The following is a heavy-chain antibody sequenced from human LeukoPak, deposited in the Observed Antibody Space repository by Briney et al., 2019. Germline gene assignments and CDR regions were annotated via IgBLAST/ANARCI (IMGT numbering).Heavy chain of an antibody. CDR3: ARDLGDSSSSYAFDI. CDR2: INPNSGDT. J-gene: IGHJ3*02. D-gene: IGHD6-6*01. V-gene: IGHV1-2*02. Sequence: GASVNVSCKASGYTFTAYYVHWVRQAPGQGLEWLGWINPNSGDTNYAQRFQGRVTMTRDTSISTAYMELSRLRSDDTAVYYCARDLGDSSSSYAFDIWGQGTIVTVSS. CDR1: GYTFTAYY.